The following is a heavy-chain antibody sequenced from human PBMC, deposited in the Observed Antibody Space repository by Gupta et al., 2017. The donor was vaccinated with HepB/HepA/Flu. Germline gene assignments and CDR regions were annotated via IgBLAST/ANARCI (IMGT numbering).Heavy chain of an antibody. D-gene: IGHD4-17*01. V-gene: IGHV3-7*01. Sequence: EVQLVESGGGLVQPGGSLRLSCAASGFTFSNYLMSWVRQAPGKGLQWRASIKQDGTETYFVDSLKGRFTISRDNAENSLYLQMDSLRDDDTAMYYCARRNDYGSSYFDYWGQGTLVTVS. CDR2: IKQDGTET. CDR1: GFTFSNYL. J-gene: IGHJ4*02. CDR3: ARRNDYGSSYFDY.